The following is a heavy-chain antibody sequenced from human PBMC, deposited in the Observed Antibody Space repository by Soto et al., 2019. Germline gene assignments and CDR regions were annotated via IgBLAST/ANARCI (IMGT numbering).Heavy chain of an antibody. CDR3: ARGRYGDY. Sequence: QVHLVQSGAEVKKPGASVKVSCKASGYTFTSYGIPWVRQAPGQGLEWRGWISAHNGNTEYAQKLQGRVIVTRDTSTSTAYMELRSLRSDDTAVYYCARGRYGDYWGQGALVTVSS. V-gene: IGHV1-18*01. D-gene: IGHD1-1*01. CDR2: ISAHNGNT. CDR1: GYTFTSYG. J-gene: IGHJ4*02.